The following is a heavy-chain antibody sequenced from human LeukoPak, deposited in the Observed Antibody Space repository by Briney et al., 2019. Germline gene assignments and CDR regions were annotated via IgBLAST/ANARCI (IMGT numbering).Heavy chain of an antibody. D-gene: IGHD1-1*01. CDR1: GFTFSSYG. V-gene: IGHV3-33*01. CDR2: IWYDGSNK. Sequence: GRSLRLSCAASGFTFSSYGMHWVRQAPGKGLEWVAVIWYDGSNKYYADSVKGRFTISRDNSKNTLYLQMNSLRAEDTAVYYCARETGTVERDYFDYWGQGTLVTVSS. CDR3: ARETGTVERDYFDY. J-gene: IGHJ4*02.